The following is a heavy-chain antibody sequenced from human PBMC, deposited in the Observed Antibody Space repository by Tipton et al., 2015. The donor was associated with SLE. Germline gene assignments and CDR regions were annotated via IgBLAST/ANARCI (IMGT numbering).Heavy chain of an antibody. CDR2: INDAEGT. CDR3: ARGRRRDYYYYYYMDV. CDR1: GVSFSGYY. V-gene: IGHV4-34*01. Sequence: TLSLTCEVYGVSFSGYYWSWIRQSPGKGLEWIGEINDAEGTKYNPSLESRVTMSIDTSKNRFSLNMNSVTAADTAVYYCARGRRRDYYYYYYMDVWGKGTTVTVSS. J-gene: IGHJ6*03.